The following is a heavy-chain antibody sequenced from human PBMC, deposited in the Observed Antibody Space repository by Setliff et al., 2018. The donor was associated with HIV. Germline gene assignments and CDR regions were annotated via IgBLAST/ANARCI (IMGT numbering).Heavy chain of an antibody. CDR3: ARFFRQYYHDSTSSPNFFES. Sequence: SVKVSCKPSRGTFSSFGITWVRQAPGQGLECLGTITPVLGTANYPRRFQDRVTITVDKSTNTVYMELSSLTSDDTAIYHCARFFRQYYHDSTSSPNFFESWGQGTLVTVSS. V-gene: IGHV1-69*04. D-gene: IGHD3-22*01. CDR2: ITPVLGTA. CDR1: RGTFSSFG. J-gene: IGHJ4*02.